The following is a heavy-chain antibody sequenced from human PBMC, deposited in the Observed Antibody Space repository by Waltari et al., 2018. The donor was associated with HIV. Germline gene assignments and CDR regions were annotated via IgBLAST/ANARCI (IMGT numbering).Heavy chain of an antibody. CDR2: LYTSGST. J-gene: IGHJ5*02. V-gene: IGHV4-61*02. CDR1: GGSISSGSYH. D-gene: IGHD5-12*01. Sequence: QLRESGPGLVKPSQTLSLPCTVSGGSISSGSYHGSWIRQPAGKGLEWIGRLYTSGSTDYNPSLKSRATISGDTSKNQFSLKLSSVTAADTAVYYCARGVVGGYDLGNNWFDPWGQGTLVTVSS. CDR3: ARGVVGGYDLGNNWFDP.